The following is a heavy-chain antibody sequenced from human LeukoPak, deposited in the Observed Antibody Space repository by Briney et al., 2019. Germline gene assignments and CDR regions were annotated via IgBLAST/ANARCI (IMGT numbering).Heavy chain of an antibody. Sequence: NPSETLSLTCTVSGGSISSYYWSWIRQPPGKGLEWIGYIYYSGSTNYNPSLKSRVSISVVTSQNQFSLTLRSVTAADTAVYYCARRAGDYACYFDYWGQGNLVTVSS. J-gene: IGHJ4*02. D-gene: IGHD4-17*01. CDR2: IYYSGST. CDR3: ARRAGDYACYFDY. CDR1: GGSISSYY. V-gene: IGHV4-59*01.